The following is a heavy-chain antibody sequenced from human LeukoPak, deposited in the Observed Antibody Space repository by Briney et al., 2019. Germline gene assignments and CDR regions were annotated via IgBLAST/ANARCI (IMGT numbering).Heavy chain of an antibody. D-gene: IGHD2-15*01. V-gene: IGHV3-21*01. CDR1: GFPFSSYS. CDR3: ARGADGVSSNSRGWFDP. CDR2: SSTSSSYI. Sequence: GGSLRLSSTASGFPFSSYSMNWVRQAPGKGLEWVSSSSTSSSYIYYADSVKGRFTISRDNARNSLYLQMNTLRAEDTAVYSCARGADGVSSNSRGWFDPWGQGTLVTVSS. J-gene: IGHJ5*02.